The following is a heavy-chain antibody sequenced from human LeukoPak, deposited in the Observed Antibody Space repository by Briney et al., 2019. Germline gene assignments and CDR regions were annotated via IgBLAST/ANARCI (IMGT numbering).Heavy chain of an antibody. V-gene: IGHV4-30-4*01. D-gene: IGHD4-23*01. CDR1: GDSISGADYY. J-gene: IGHJ4*02. CDR3: ARDLLNEGNHLDY. CDR2: IYYSGST. Sequence: SETLSLTCTVSGDSISGADYYWSWIRQPPGKGLEWIGYIYYSGSTYYNPSLKSRVTISVDTSKNQFSLKLSSVTAADTAVYYCARDLLNEGNHLDYWGQGTLVTVSS.